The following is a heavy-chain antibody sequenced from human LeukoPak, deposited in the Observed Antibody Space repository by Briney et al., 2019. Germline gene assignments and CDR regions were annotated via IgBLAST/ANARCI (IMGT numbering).Heavy chain of an antibody. CDR3: AEVGVAAGYFQH. J-gene: IGHJ1*01. Sequence: GGSLRLSCEASGFTFSSYAMSWVRQAPGKGLEWVSAISGSGGSTYYADSVKGRFTISRDNSKNTLYLQMNSLRAEDTAVYYCAEVGVAAGYFQHWGQGTLVTVSS. CDR1: GFTFSSYA. D-gene: IGHD2-15*01. V-gene: IGHV3-23*01. CDR2: ISGSGGST.